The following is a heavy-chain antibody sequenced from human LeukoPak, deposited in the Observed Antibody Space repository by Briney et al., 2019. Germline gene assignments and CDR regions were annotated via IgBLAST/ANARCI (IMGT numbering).Heavy chain of an antibody. D-gene: IGHD3-10*01. CDR3: ARVQYYGSGRAFDI. Sequence: GGSLRLSCAASGFTFSSYGMHWVRQAPGKGLEWVASIRYDGRDKYYADSVKGRFTISRDTSKNTLYLQMNSLRAEDTAVYYCARVQYYGSGRAFDIWGQGTMVTVSS. CDR2: IRYDGRDK. V-gene: IGHV3-30*02. CDR1: GFTFSSYG. J-gene: IGHJ3*02.